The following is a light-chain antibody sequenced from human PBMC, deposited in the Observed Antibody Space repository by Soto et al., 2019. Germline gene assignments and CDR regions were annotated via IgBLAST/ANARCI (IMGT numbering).Light chain of an antibody. CDR1: QSVSSY. CDR3: QQRSNWRLS. J-gene: IGKJ4*01. V-gene: IGKV3-11*01. CDR2: DAS. Sequence: EIVLTQSPATLSLSPGERATLSCRASQSVSSYLAWYQQKPGQAPRLLIYDASNTATGIPARLSGSGSGKDFTLTISSLEPEDLAAYYCQQRSNWRLSFGGGTKVEIK.